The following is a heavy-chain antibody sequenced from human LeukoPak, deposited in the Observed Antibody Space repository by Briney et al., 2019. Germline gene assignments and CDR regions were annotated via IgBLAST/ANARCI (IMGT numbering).Heavy chain of an antibody. CDR3: ARRLAVAGFDY. V-gene: IGHV4-38-2*01. CDR1: GYSISSGYY. Sequence: SETLSLTCAVSGYSISSGYYWGCIRQSPGKGLEWIGSIYHSGNINCNPSLKSRVTLSVDTSKNQFSLKLSSVTAADTAVYYCARRLAVAGFDYWGQGTLVTVSS. J-gene: IGHJ4*02. D-gene: IGHD6-19*01. CDR2: IYHSGNI.